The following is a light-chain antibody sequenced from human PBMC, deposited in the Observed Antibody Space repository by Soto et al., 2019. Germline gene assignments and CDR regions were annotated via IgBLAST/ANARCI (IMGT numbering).Light chain of an antibody. J-gene: IGKJ1*01. CDR2: GAS. CDR3: QQYNNWRT. Sequence: EIVMTQSPATPSVSSGERDTLSCRASQSVSSNLAWYQQKPGQAPRLLIYGASTRATGIPARFSGSGSGTEFTLTISSLQSEDFAVYYCQQYNNWRTFGQGTKVDIK. V-gene: IGKV3-15*01. CDR1: QSVSSN.